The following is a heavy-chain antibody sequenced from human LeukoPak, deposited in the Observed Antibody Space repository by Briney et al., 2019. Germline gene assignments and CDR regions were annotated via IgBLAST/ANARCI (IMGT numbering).Heavy chain of an antibody. Sequence: SETLSLTCAVSGGSFSGYYWSWIRQPPGKGLEWIGEINHSGSTNYNPSLKSRVTISVDTSKNQFSLKLSSVTAADTAVYYCARAPRTGDAGDYWGQGTLVTVSS. CDR2: INHSGST. CDR1: GGSFSGYY. J-gene: IGHJ4*02. D-gene: IGHD7-27*01. V-gene: IGHV4-34*01. CDR3: ARAPRTGDAGDY.